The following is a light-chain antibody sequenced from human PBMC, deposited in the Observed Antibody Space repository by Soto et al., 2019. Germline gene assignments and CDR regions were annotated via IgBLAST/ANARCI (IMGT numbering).Light chain of an antibody. V-gene: IGKV3D-15*01. Sequence: EIVLTQSPGTLALSPGERASLCCRANQSVSNNYLAWYQQQPGQAPRLLMFRTSSRATGFPARFSGSGSGTEFNLTISSMQSVDFGVYYCQQYNNWPRATFGGGTKVDIK. CDR3: QQYNNWPRAT. J-gene: IGKJ4*01. CDR2: RTS. CDR1: QSVSNN.